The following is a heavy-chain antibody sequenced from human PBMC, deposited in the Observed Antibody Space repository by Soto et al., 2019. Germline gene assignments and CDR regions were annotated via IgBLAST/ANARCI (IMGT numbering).Heavy chain of an antibody. CDR2: IYYSGSP. CDR1: RISISTSDYY. V-gene: IGHV4-39*01. CDR3: AGFVVSASRYGDFDY. D-gene: IGHD2-8*02. Sequence: SETLSLTCTVSRISISTSDYYWGWVRQPPGKGLDWIGNIYYSGSPFYNPSLRSRVTLSVDTSKNQFSLRLTSVTAADTAVYFCAGFVVSASRYGDFDYWGKGTLVTVSS. J-gene: IGHJ4*02.